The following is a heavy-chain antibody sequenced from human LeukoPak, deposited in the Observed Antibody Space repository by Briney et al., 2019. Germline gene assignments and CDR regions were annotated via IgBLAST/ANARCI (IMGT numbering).Heavy chain of an antibody. Sequence: GASVKVSCKTSGYTFTNYGISWVRQAPGQGLEWMGWISGYNCNPRYAQKVQGRVTMTTDTSTNTAYMEANSLRSDDTAIYYFSRDPSLAVAGIRLFDYWGQGTLVVVSP. J-gene: IGHJ4*02. CDR2: ISGYNCNP. CDR3: SRDPSLAVAGIRLFDY. CDR1: GYTFTNYG. V-gene: IGHV1-18*01. D-gene: IGHD6-19*01.